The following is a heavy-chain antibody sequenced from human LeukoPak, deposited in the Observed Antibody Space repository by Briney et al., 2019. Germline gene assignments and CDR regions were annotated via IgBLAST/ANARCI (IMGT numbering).Heavy chain of an antibody. J-gene: IGHJ4*02. CDR3: ARDIGSVVPAAASDY. CDR1: GYTFTSYG. D-gene: IGHD2-2*01. CDR2: ISAYNGNT. V-gene: IGHV1-18*01. Sequence: ASVKVSCKASGYTFTSYGISWVRQAPGQGLEWMGWISAYNGNTTYAQKLQGRVTMTTDTSTSTAYMELRSLRSDDTAVYYCARDIGSVVPAAASDYWGQGTLVTVSS.